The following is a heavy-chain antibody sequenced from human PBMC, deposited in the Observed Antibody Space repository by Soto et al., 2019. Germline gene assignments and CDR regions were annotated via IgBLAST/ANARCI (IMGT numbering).Heavy chain of an antibody. Sequence: SETLSLTCTVSGGSISSGGYYWSWIRQSAGKGLEYIGRIYTSGSTIYNPSLKSRLTMSIDTSKNQFSLRLNYMTAADTAIYYCARKGYDGGWFDPWGQGILVTVSS. CDR1: GGSISSGGYY. J-gene: IGHJ5*02. CDR2: IYTSGST. D-gene: IGHD5-12*01. V-gene: IGHV4-61*02. CDR3: ARKGYDGGWFDP.